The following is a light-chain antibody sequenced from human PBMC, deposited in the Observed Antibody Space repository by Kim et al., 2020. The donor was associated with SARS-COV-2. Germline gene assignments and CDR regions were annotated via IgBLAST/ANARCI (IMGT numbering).Light chain of an antibody. Sequence: SYELTQPPSVSEAPGKTATMTCEGTDIGSKSVQWYQQRPGQAPVLVIYYDTDRPSGVSDRFSGSNSGNTATLTISRVEAGDEADYFCQVWDNISDHPVFG. CDR2: YDT. CDR1: DIGSKS. J-gene: IGLJ3*02. CDR3: QVWDNISDHPV. V-gene: IGLV3-21*04.